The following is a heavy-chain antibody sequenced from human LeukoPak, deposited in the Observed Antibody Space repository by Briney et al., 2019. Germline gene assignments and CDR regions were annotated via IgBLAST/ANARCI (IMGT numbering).Heavy chain of an antibody. CDR2: IYYSGST. Sequence: PETLSLTCTVSGGSISSYYWSWIRQPPGKGLEWIGYIYYSGSTNYNPSLKSRVTISVDRSKNQFSLKLSSVTAADTAVYYCARALDYYGSGSPSGDYYFDYWGQGTLVTVSS. D-gene: IGHD3-10*01. V-gene: IGHV4-59*12. CDR3: ARALDYYGSGSPSGDYYFDY. CDR1: GGSISSYY. J-gene: IGHJ4*02.